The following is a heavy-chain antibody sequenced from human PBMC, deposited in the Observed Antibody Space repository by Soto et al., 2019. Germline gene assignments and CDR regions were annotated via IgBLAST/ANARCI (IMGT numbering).Heavy chain of an antibody. CDR3: ARAGKITIFGVVIMPNNWFDP. V-gene: IGHV1-8*01. J-gene: IGHJ5*02. CDR1: GYTFTSYD. CDR2: MNPNSGNT. Sequence: ASVKVSCKASGYTFTSYDINWVRQATGQGLEWMGWMNPNSGNTGYAQKFQGRVTMTRNTSISTAYMELSSLRSEDTAVYYCARAGKITIFGVVIMPNNWFDPWGQGTLVTVSS. D-gene: IGHD3-3*01.